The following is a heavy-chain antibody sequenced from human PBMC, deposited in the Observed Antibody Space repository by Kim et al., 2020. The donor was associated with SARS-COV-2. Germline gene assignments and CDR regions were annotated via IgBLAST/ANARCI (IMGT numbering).Heavy chain of an antibody. V-gene: IGHV4-34*01. D-gene: IGHD2-2*01. CDR3: ASFSSHENIPAASVDP. CDR2: INHSGST. CDR1: GGSFSGYY. Sequence: SETLSLTCAVYGGSFSGYYWSWIRQPPGKGLEWIGEINHSGSTNYNPSLKSRVTISVDTSKNQFSLKLSSVTAADTAVYYCASFSSHENIPAASVDPWGQGTLVTVSS. J-gene: IGHJ5*02.